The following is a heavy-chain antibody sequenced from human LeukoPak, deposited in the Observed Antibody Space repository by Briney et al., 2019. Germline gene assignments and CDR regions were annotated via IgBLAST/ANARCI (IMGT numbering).Heavy chain of an antibody. D-gene: IGHD3-22*01. J-gene: IGHJ5*02. CDR3: ARDQDDYYDSSGYEYNWFDP. CDR2: INHSGST. V-gene: IGHV4-34*01. CDR1: GGSFSGYY. Sequence: SGTLSLTCAVYGGSFSGYYWSWIRQPPGKGLEWIGEINHSGSTNYNPSLKSRVTISVDTSKNQFSLKLSSVTAADTAVYYCARDQDDYYDSSGYEYNWFDPWGQGTLVTVSS.